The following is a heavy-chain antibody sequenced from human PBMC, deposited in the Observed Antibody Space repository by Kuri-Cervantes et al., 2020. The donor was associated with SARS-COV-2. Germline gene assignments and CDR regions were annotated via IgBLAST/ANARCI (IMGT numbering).Heavy chain of an antibody. Sequence: GGSLRLSCAASGFTFSSYWMSWVRQAPGKGLEWVANIKQDGSEKYYVDSVKGRFTISRDNSKNTLYLQMNSLRAEDTAVYYCAKSGYDFPNPHDAFDIWGQGTMVTVSS. D-gene: IGHD5-12*01. CDR2: IKQDGSEK. CDR3: AKSGYDFPNPHDAFDI. J-gene: IGHJ3*02. V-gene: IGHV3-7*03. CDR1: GFTFSSYW.